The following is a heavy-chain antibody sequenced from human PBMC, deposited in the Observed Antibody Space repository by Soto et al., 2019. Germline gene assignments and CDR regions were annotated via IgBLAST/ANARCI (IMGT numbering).Heavy chain of an antibody. V-gene: IGHV3-30*18. CDR3: AKFGSSSGYSDY. J-gene: IGHJ4*02. Sequence: QVQLVESGGGVVQPGRSLRLSCAASGFTFSSYGMHWVRQAPGKGLEWVAVISYDGSNKYYADSVKGRFTISRDNSKNTLYLQMNSLRAEDTAVYCCAKFGSSSGYSDYWGQGTLVTVSS. CDR2: ISYDGSNK. CDR1: GFTFSSYG. D-gene: IGHD3-22*01.